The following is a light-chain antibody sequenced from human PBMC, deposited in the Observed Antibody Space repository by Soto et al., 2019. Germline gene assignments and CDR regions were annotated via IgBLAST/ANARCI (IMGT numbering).Light chain of an antibody. CDR2: GAS. CDR3: QQYGRSQT. Sequence: ETVLTQSPGTLSLSPGERATLSCRASQSVSSNYLAWYQQKPGQAPRLLIYGASSRASGIPDRFSGSGSGTDFTLTISRLEAEDFAVYYCQQYGRSQTFGQGTKLEIK. CDR1: QSVSSNY. J-gene: IGKJ2*01. V-gene: IGKV3-20*01.